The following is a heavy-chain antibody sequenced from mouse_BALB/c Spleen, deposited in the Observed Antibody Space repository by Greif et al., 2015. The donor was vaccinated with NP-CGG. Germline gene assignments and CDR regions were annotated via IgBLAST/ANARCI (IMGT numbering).Heavy chain of an antibody. CDR3: ASPNFYFDY. CDR2: INPSTGYT. D-gene: IGHD4-1*01. CDR1: GYTFTSYW. V-gene: IGHV1-7*01. Sequence: QVQLQQSGAELAKPGASVKMSCKASGYTFTSYWMHWVKQRPGQGLEWIGYINPSTGYTEYNQKFKDKATLTADKSSSTAYMQLSSLTSEDSAVYYCASPNFYFDYWGQGTTLTVSS. J-gene: IGHJ2*01.